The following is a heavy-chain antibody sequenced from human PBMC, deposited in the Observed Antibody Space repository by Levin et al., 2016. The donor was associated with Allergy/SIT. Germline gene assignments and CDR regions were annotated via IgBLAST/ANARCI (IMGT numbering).Heavy chain of an antibody. V-gene: IGHV3-23*01. CDR2: IRGSSGKT. CDR1: GFTFSSYA. D-gene: IGHD1-1*01. CDR3: AKSISDTGADAFDM. J-gene: IGHJ3*02. Sequence: GGSLRLSCAASGFTFSSYAMSWVRQAPGKGLEWVSAIRGSSGKTYYADSVKGRFSISRDNFKNTLYLQMNSLRAEDTAKYFCAKSISDTGADAFDMWGQGTKVTVSS.